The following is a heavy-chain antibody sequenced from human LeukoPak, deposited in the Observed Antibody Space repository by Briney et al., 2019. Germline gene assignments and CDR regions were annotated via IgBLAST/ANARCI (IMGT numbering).Heavy chain of an antibody. D-gene: IGHD4-17*01. Sequence: SQTLSLTCTVPGGSISSGGYYWSWIRQPPGKGLEWIGYIYHSGSTYYNPSLKSRVTISLDKSKNQFSLKLSSVTAADTAVYYCASRPTVTLGGYFDYWGQGTLVTVSS. CDR3: ASRPTVTLGGYFDY. J-gene: IGHJ4*02. CDR2: IYHSGST. CDR1: GGSISSGGYY. V-gene: IGHV4-30-2*01.